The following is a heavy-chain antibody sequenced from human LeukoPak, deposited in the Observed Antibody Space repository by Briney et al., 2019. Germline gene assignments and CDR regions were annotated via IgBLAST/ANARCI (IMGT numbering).Heavy chain of an antibody. V-gene: IGHV3-53*01. CDR2: IYNSGTT. Sequence: GGSLRLSCAASGFTVSNSYMAWVRQAPGKGLEWVSFIYNSGTTSHADSVKGRFTISRDNSKNTLYLQMNTLRDDDTALYYCARGGAPGGFDYWGQGTLVTVSS. J-gene: IGHJ4*02. D-gene: IGHD3-16*01. CDR3: ARGGAPGGFDY. CDR1: GFTVSNSY.